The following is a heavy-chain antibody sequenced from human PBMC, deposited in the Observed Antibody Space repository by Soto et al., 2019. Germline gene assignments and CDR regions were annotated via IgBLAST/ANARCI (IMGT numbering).Heavy chain of an antibody. D-gene: IGHD6-13*01. Sequence: EVQLVESGGGLVQPGRSLRLSCAASGFTFDDYAMHWVRQAPGKGLEWVSGISWNSGSIGYADSVKGRFTISRDNAKNSLYLQMNSLRAEDTALYYCAKDVKGGRYSSSWWDNWFDPWGQGTLVTVSS. J-gene: IGHJ5*02. V-gene: IGHV3-9*01. CDR2: ISWNSGSI. CDR3: AKDVKGGRYSSSWWDNWFDP. CDR1: GFTFDDYA.